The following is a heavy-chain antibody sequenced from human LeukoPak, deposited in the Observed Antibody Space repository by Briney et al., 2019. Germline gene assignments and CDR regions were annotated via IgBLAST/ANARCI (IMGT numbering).Heavy chain of an antibody. CDR2: TRNTAYSYTT. CDR1: GFSITDYY. D-gene: IGHD3-10*01. Sequence: GGSLRLSCAASGFSITDYYMDWVRQAPGKRLEWVGRTRNTAYSYTTEYAASVRGRFTISRDDSKNLLSLQMNSLKSEDTAVYYCARDSGEMGLDYWGQGTLVAVSS. V-gene: IGHV3-72*01. J-gene: IGHJ4*02. CDR3: ARDSGEMGLDY.